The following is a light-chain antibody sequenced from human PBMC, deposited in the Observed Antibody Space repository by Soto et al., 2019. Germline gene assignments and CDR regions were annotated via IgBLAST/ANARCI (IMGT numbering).Light chain of an antibody. CDR1: QSISSA. V-gene: IGKV1-13*02. J-gene: IGKJ5*01. CDR2: DAS. Sequence: QKIQTVDSLCPPIIEQNTITCRVSQSISSALAWYPQKPGKAPKLLIYDASSLESGVPSRFSGSGSGTDFPLTISCLYPEEFGICYCRPVSTFLLISFSEGTRLETK. CDR3: RPVSTFLLIS.